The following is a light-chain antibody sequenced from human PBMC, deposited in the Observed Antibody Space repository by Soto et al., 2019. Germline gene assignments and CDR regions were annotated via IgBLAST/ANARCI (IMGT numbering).Light chain of an antibody. V-gene: IGKV3-15*01. Sequence: ILMTQSPATLSVSPGEGATLSCRASQSVNSNLAWYQQKPGQAPRPLIYGASIRATGIPARFSGSGSGTDFTLTISSLQSEDFAVYYCQQYNNWWTFGQGTKVEIK. J-gene: IGKJ1*01. CDR2: GAS. CDR3: QQYNNWWT. CDR1: QSVNSN.